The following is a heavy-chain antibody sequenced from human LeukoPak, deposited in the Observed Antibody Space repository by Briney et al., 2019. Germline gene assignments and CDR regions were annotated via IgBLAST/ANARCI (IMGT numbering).Heavy chain of an antibody. J-gene: IGHJ4*02. V-gene: IGHV3-15*01. CDR1: GFSFTSAW. CDR3: TTDFSHFDFSSGYYSY. Sequence: GGSLRLSRAASGFSFTSAWMVWVRQAPGKGLEWVGRIQSNLDGGTTDFAAPVKGRFTISRDDLARTVYLEMNNLKADDTGVYYCTTDFSHFDFSSGYYSYWGQGSLVTVSS. CDR2: IQSNLDGGTT. D-gene: IGHD3-3*01.